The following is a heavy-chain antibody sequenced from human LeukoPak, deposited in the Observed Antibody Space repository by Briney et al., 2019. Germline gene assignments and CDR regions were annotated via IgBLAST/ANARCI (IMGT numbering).Heavy chain of an antibody. D-gene: IGHD6-6*01. V-gene: IGHV4-4*07. Sequence: SQTLSLTCSVSGASISSYYWSWIRQPAGKGLEWIGRIYTSGSTNYNPSLKSRVTMSVDTSKNQFSLKLSSVTAADTAVYYCARDMSHSIAAREYYFDYWGQGTLVTVSS. CDR3: ARDMSHSIAAREYYFDY. CDR1: GASISSYY. J-gene: IGHJ4*02. CDR2: IYTSGST.